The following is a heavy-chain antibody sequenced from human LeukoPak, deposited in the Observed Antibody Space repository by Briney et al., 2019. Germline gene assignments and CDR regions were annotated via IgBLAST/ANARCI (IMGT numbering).Heavy chain of an antibody. CDR3: ARSITGNGWKYYFDH. Sequence: PGRSLGLTCTASGFTFEDYAMTWVRQAPGKGLEWVGFVRSKVYGRAMEYAASVQGRFTISRDDSRSIAYLQMNSLKSEDTAMYYCARSITGNGWKYYFDHWSQGTLLTVSS. V-gene: IGHV3-49*04. J-gene: IGHJ4*02. D-gene: IGHD1-14*01. CDR2: VRSKVYGRAM. CDR1: GFTFEDYA.